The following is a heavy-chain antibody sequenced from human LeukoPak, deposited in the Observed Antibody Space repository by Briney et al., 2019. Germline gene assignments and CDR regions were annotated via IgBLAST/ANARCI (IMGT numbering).Heavy chain of an antibody. J-gene: IGHJ4*02. D-gene: IGHD6-13*01. CDR2: ISSSSSYI. V-gene: IGHV3-21*01. CDR1: GFTFSTYS. Sequence: VGSLSLSCAASGFTFSTYSMNWVRQAPGKGLEWVSSISSSSSYIYYADSVKGRFTISRDNAKNSLYLQMNSLRAEDTAVYYCARDIAAAGLDYWGQGTLVTVSS. CDR3: ARDIAAAGLDY.